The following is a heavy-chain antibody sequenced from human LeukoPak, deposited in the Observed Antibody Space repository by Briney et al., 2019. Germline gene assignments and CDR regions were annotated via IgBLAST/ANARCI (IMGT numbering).Heavy chain of an antibody. J-gene: IGHJ4*02. Sequence: GGSLRLSCAASGFTFSNFWMTWVRQAPGKGLEWVANIKQEGTEEHYVDSVKGRFTISRDNAKNSLSLQMNGLRVEDTAVYYCARAGSFWHYVYWGQGTLVTVSS. V-gene: IGHV3-7*01. CDR2: IKQEGTEE. CDR1: GFTFSNFW. D-gene: IGHD1-7*01. CDR3: ARAGSFWHYVY.